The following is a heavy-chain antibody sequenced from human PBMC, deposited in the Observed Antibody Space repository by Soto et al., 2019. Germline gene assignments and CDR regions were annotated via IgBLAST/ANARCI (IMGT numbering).Heavy chain of an antibody. Sequence: PSETLSLTCTVSGGSISSYYWSWIRQPPGKGLEWIGYIYYSGSTNYNPSLKSRVTISVDTSKNQFSLKLSSVTAADTAVYYCARGHGGYYDFWSGYYAPVSWFDPWGQGTLVTVSP. CDR1: GGSISSYY. CDR3: ARGHGGYYDFWSGYYAPVSWFDP. CDR2: IYYSGST. V-gene: IGHV4-59*01. D-gene: IGHD3-3*01. J-gene: IGHJ5*02.